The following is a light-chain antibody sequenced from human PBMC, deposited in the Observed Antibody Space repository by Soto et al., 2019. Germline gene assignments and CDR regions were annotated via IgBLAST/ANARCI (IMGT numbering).Light chain of an antibody. J-gene: IGKJ2*01. Sequence: DIQMTQSPSSLSASVGDRVTITCQASQDISNYLNWYQQKPGKAPKLLIYDASNLETGVTSRFSGTGSGTDFTFTISSLQPEDIATYYCQQYDNRPYTFGQGTKLEIK. CDR1: QDISNY. CDR2: DAS. CDR3: QQYDNRPYT. V-gene: IGKV1-33*01.